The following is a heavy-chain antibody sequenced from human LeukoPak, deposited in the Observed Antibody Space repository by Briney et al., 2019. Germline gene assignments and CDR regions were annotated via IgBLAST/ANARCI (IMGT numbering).Heavy chain of an antibody. CDR3: AGKDIVPGGEFDP. CDR1: GYTFSNYG. Sequence: ASVKVSCKASGYTFSNYGISWVRQAPGQGLEWMGWISAYTGNTNYAQKLQGRVTMTTDTSASTAYMELRSLRSDDTAVYYCAGKDIVPGGEFDPWGQGTLVTVSS. D-gene: IGHD2-8*01. V-gene: IGHV1-18*01. J-gene: IGHJ5*02. CDR2: ISAYTGNT.